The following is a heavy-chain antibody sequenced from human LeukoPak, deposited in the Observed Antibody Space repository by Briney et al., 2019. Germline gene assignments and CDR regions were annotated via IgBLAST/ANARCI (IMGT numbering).Heavy chain of an antibody. Sequence: GGSLRLSCAGSGFTFSRFWMGWVRKAPGKGLEWVANIKPDGSEKNYGDYVRGRFTISRDNARNSLSLQMNSLRAEDTAVYYCARENYFDYWGQGTLVSGAS. CDR2: IKPDGSEK. V-gene: IGHV3-7*04. CDR3: ARENYFDY. J-gene: IGHJ4*02. CDR1: GFTFSRFW.